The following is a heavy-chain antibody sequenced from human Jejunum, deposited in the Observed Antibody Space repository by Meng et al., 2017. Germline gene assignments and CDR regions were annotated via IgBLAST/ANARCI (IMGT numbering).Heavy chain of an antibody. J-gene: IGHJ4*02. D-gene: IGHD2-15*01. V-gene: IGHV3-30*01. CDR3: ARGAAFWYFDY. Sequence: GGSLRLSCAASGFTFSAYTTHWVRQAPGKGLEWVALILNDGSKEYYADSVKGRFTISRDNSKNTLYLQMNSLRAEDSAVYYCARGAAFWYFDYWGQGTLVTVSS. CDR2: ILNDGSKE. CDR1: GFTFSAYT.